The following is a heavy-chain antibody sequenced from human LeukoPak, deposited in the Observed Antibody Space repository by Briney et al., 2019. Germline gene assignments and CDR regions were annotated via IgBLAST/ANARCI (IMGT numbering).Heavy chain of an antibody. Sequence: GASVKVSCKASGYTFTSYYMHWVRQAPGQGLEWMGIINPSGGSTSYAQKFQGRVTITADESTSTAYMELSSLRSEDTAVYYCARVVTMVRGVIITGGNYFDYWGQGTLVTVSS. D-gene: IGHD3-10*01. V-gene: IGHV1-46*01. CDR1: GYTFTSYY. CDR3: ARVVTMVRGVIITGGNYFDY. J-gene: IGHJ4*02. CDR2: INPSGGST.